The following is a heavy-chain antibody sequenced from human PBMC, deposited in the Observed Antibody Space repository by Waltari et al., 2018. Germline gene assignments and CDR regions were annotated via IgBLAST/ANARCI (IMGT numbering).Heavy chain of an antibody. Sequence: QVQLQESGPGLVKPSQTLALTCEVSGAPGRSGDFCWSCIRQPPGKGLEWIGYICYSGSTYYNPSLKSRLSMSVDTSKNQFSLNLNSVTAADTAMYYCARAVSIDRIVVVTHFDYWGQGTLVTVSS. CDR3: ARAVSIDRIVVVTHFDY. J-gene: IGHJ4*02. D-gene: IGHD3-22*01. CDR2: ICYSGST. V-gene: IGHV4-30-4*08. CDR1: GAPGRSGDFC.